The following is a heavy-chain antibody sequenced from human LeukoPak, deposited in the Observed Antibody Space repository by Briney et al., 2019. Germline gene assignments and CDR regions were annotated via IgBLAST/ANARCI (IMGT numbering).Heavy chain of an antibody. J-gene: IGHJ4*02. Sequence: GGSLTLSCAASGFSIRNYGIHWVRHGPGRGLERLTVGGSYENYADSVKGRFTISKDNSKNTVSLQMSRLRPEDTGLYYCAKGSGSLLWYGQLKTLDSWGQGTLVTVSS. CDR3: AKGSGSLLWYGQLKTLDS. D-gene: IGHD2-21*01. V-gene: IGHV3-30*18. CDR1: GFSIRNYG. CDR2: GGSYE.